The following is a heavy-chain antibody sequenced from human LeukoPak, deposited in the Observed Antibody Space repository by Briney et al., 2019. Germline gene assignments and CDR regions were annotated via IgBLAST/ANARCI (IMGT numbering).Heavy chain of an antibody. D-gene: IGHD6-13*01. CDR3: ASHSSSWLSFFDY. CDR1: GGSFSGYY. J-gene: IGHJ4*02. Sequence: SETLSLTCAVYGGSFSGYYWGWIRQPPGKGLEWIGSIYYSGSTYYNPSLKSRVTLSVDTSKNQFSLKLSSVTAADTAVYYCASHSSSWLSFFDYWGQGTLVTVSS. V-gene: IGHV4-39*01. CDR2: IYYSGST.